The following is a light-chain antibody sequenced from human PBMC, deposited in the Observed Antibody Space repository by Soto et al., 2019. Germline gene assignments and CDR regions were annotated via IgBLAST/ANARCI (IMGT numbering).Light chain of an antibody. V-gene: IGKV1-17*03. CDR1: QDINNY. J-gene: IGKJ4*01. Sequence: DIQMTQSPSAMSASVGDRVTITCRASQDINNYLVWFQQKPGTVPKRLIYAASSLQSGVPSRFSGSRSGTEFTLTISSLQPEDFATYYCLQHNSYPLTFGGGIKVEIK. CDR3: LQHNSYPLT. CDR2: AAS.